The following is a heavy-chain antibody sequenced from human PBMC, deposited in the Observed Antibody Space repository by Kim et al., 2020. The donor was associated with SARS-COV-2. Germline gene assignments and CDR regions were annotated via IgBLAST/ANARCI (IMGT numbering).Heavy chain of an antibody. CDR3: AKSSVFFWFGEGLNAFD. J-gene: IGHJ3*01. D-gene: IGHD3-10*01. CDR2: ISYDGSIK. CDR1: GFTFNNYA. V-gene: IGHV3-30*18. Sequence: GGSLRLSCGASGFTFNNYAMHWVRQAPGKGLEWVAVISYDGSIKYYADSVKGQFIVSRDSSHNTLFLQMRSLRPEDTALYYCAKSSVFFWFGEGLNAFD.